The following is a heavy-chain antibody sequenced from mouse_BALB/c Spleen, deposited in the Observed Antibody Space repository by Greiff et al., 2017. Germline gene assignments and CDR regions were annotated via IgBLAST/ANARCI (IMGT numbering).Heavy chain of an antibody. CDR3: ARGEDYGYY. J-gene: IGHJ2*01. CDR2: ISSGGST. Sequence: DVMLVESGGGLVKPGGSLKLSCAASGFTFSSYAMSWVRQTPEKRLEWVASISSGGSTYYPDSVKGRFTISRDNARNILYLQMSSLRSEDTAMYYCARGEDYGYYWGQGTTLTVSS. CDR1: GFTFSSYA. V-gene: IGHV5-6-5*01. D-gene: IGHD1-2*01.